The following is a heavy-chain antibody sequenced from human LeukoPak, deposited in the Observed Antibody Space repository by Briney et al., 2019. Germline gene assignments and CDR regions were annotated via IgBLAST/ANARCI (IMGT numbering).Heavy chain of an antibody. D-gene: IGHD6-19*01. CDR3: ARDLGISGWYAPPLGYFDY. J-gene: IGHJ4*02. V-gene: IGHV1-2*02. Sequence: ASVKVSCKASGYTFTGYYMHWVRQAPGQGLEWMGWINLNSGATNYAQKFQGRVTMTRDTSISTTYMELSRLRSDDTAVYYCARDLGISGWYAPPLGYFDYWGQGTLVTVSS. CDR2: INLNSGAT. CDR1: GYTFTGYY.